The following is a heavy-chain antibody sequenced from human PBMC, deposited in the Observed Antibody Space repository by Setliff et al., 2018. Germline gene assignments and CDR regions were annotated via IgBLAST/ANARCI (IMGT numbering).Heavy chain of an antibody. Sequence: SETLSLTCTVSDDSFTSSRYYWGWIRHAPGSGLEWIGSISYSGTPYYNASVESRVTISIDTSRNQFSLELRSVTVADTATYYCVRPGGTTVVARHFDYWGSGILVTVSS. CDR3: VRPGGTTVVARHFDY. CDR2: ISYSGTP. V-gene: IGHV4-39*01. CDR1: DDSFTSSRYY. J-gene: IGHJ4*01. D-gene: IGHD2-15*01.